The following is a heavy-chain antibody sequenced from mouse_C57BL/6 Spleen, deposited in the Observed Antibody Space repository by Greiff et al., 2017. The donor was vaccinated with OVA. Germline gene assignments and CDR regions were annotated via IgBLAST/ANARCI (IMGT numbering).Heavy chain of an antibody. CDR1: GYTFTSYT. CDR2: INPSSGYT. V-gene: IGHV1-4*01. J-gene: IGHJ4*01. D-gene: IGHD2-2*01. Sequence: QVQLQQSGAELARPGASVKMSCKASGYTFTSYTMHWVKQRPGQGLEWIGYINPSSGYTKYNQKFKDKATLTADKSSSTAYMQLSSLTSEDSAVYYCARGDGYDGRDYAMDYWGQGTSVTVSS. CDR3: ARGDGYDGRDYAMDY.